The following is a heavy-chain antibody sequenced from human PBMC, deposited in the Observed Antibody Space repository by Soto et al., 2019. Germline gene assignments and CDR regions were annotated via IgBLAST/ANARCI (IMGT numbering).Heavy chain of an antibody. J-gene: IGHJ3*02. D-gene: IGHD6-19*01. CDR1: GGSVRGSY. Sequence: SETLSLTCAVYGGSVRGSYWSWIRQPPGKGLEWIGEINDSGSTKYNPSLKSRVTIPVDTSKNQFSLKLSSVTAADTAVYYCARRKRWLAYSDAFDIWGQGTMVTVSS. V-gene: IGHV4-34*01. CDR3: ARRKRWLAYSDAFDI. CDR2: INDSGST.